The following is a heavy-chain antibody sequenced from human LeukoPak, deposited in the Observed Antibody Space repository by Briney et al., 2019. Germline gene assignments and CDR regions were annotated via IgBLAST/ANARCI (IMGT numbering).Heavy chain of an antibody. V-gene: IGHV4-4*07. CDR3: ARDEGWYSYGFGFDY. CDR1: GGSISSYY. J-gene: IGHJ4*02. D-gene: IGHD5-18*01. CDR2: IYTSGST. Sequence: SETLSLTCTVSGGSISSYYWSWIRRPAGKGLEWIGRIYTSGSTNYNPSLKSRVTMSVDTSKNQFSLKLSSVTAADTAVYYCARDEGWYSYGFGFDYWGQGTLVTVSS.